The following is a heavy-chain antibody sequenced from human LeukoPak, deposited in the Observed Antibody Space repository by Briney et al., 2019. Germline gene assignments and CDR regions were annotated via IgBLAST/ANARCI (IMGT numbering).Heavy chain of an antibody. CDR1: GYSFTSYW. J-gene: IGHJ3*02. Sequence: GESLKISCKGSGYSFTSYWIGWVRQMPGKGLEWMGITYPGDSDTRYSPSFQGQVTISADKSISTAYLQWSSLKASDTAMYYCARHPLEAYCGGDCLNDAFDIWGQGTMVTVSS. CDR2: TYPGDSDT. CDR3: ARHPLEAYCGGDCLNDAFDI. D-gene: IGHD2-21*02. V-gene: IGHV5-51*01.